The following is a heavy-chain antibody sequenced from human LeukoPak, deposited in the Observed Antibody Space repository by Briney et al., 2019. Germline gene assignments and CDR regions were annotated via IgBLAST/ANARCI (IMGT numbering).Heavy chain of an antibody. CDR3: AKDRCSNGVGCYYYYMDV. CDR1: GFTFSSYG. V-gene: IGHV3-23*01. Sequence: GGTLRLSCAASGFTFSSYGMSWVRQAPGKGLGWVSAISGSGANTYYADSVKGRFTISRDNSKNTLYLQMNSLRAEDTAVYYCAKDRCSNGVGCYYYYMDVWGKATTVTISS. CDR2: ISGSGANT. D-gene: IGHD2-8*01. J-gene: IGHJ6*03.